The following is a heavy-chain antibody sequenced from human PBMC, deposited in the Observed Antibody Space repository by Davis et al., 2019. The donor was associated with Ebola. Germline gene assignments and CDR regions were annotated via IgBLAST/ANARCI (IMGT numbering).Heavy chain of an antibody. D-gene: IGHD1-20*01. V-gene: IGHV4-39*01. Sequence: GSLRLSYTVSGGSISSSSYYWGWIRQPPGKGLEWIGEINHSGSTNYNPSLKSRVTISVDTSKNQFSLKLSSVTAADTAVYYCARQYNWNDVWYFDYWGQGTLVTVSS. CDR1: GGSISSSSYY. CDR3: ARQYNWNDVWYFDY. CDR2: INHSGST. J-gene: IGHJ4*02.